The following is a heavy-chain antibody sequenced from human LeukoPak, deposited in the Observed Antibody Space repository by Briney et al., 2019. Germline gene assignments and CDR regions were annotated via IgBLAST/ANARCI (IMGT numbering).Heavy chain of an antibody. CDR1: GGTFSSYA. Sequence: SVKVSCKASGGTFSSYAISWVRQAPGQGLEWMGGIIPIFGTANYAQKFQGRVTITADKSTSTAYMELSSLRSEDTAVYYCARVDDPRGFDAFDIWGQGTMVTVSS. J-gene: IGHJ3*02. CDR2: IIPIFGTA. CDR3: ARVDDPRGFDAFDI. V-gene: IGHV1-69*06.